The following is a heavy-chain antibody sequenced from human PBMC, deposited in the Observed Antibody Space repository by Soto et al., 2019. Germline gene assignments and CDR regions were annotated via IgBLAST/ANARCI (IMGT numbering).Heavy chain of an antibody. CDR3: ARARVGIAASGTLDD. CDR1: AGSISSSNW. CDR2: IYHSGST. Sequence: SENLSLTCAVSAGSISSSNWWSWVRQPPGKGLEWIGEIYHSGSTNYNPSLKSRVTISVDKSKNQFSLKLSSVTAADTAVYYWARARVGIAASGTLDDWGQGTLVTVS. V-gene: IGHV4-4*02. J-gene: IGHJ4*02. D-gene: IGHD6-13*01.